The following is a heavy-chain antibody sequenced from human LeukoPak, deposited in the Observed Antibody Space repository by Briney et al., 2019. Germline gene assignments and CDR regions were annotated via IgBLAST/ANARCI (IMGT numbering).Heavy chain of an antibody. V-gene: IGHV4-59*01. D-gene: IGHD6-13*01. Sequence: SETLSLTCTVSGGSISSYYLSWIRQPPGKGLEWIGYIYYSGSTNYNPSLKSRVTISVDTSKNQFSLKLSSVTAADTAVYYCAREVGQQLENWGQATLVTVSS. CDR1: GGSISSYY. CDR2: IYYSGST. J-gene: IGHJ4*02. CDR3: AREVGQQLEN.